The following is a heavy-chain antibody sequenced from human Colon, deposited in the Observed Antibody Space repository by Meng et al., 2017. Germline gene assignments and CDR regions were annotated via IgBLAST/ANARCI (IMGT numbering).Heavy chain of an antibody. CDR2: IYYTGTT. Sequence: SETLSLTCTVSGVSINSSNHHWGWIRQPPGKGLDWIGNIYYTGTTYANPSVRSRLSISVDTSNDHNSLTLTSVTAADTAVYYCARVCGVGSGEGNNWIDPWGQGTLVTVSS. V-gene: IGHV4-39*07. CDR1: GVSINSSNHH. CDR3: ARVCGVGSGEGNNWIDP. J-gene: IGHJ5*02. D-gene: IGHD3-10*01.